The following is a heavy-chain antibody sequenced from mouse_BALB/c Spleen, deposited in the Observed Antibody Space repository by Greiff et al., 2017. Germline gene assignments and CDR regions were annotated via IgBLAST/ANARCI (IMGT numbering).Heavy chain of an antibody. J-gene: IGHJ1*01. CDR2: INSNGGST. Sequence: EVKLVESGGGLVQPGGSLKLSCAASGFNFSSYGMSWVRQTPDKRLELVATINSNGGSTYYPDSVKGRFTISRDNAKNTLYLQMSSLKSEDTAMYYRARDGDYDPYWYFDVWGAGTTVTVSA. V-gene: IGHV5-6-3*01. D-gene: IGHD2-4*01. CDR3: ARDGDYDPYWYFDV. CDR1: GFNFSSYG.